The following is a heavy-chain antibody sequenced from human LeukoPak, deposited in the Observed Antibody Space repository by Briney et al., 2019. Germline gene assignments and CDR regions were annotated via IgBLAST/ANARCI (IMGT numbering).Heavy chain of an antibody. CDR1: GYSLTTGYY. CDR3: ARQSGDFDY. Sequence: PSETLSLTWAVSGYSLTTGYYWGWIRQPPGKGLEWIGSIYHSGSTYYNPSLKSRVTISVDTSKNQFSLKLRSVTAADTAVYYCARQSGDFDYWGQGTLVTVSS. V-gene: IGHV4-38-2*01. D-gene: IGHD4-17*01. J-gene: IGHJ4*02. CDR2: IYHSGST.